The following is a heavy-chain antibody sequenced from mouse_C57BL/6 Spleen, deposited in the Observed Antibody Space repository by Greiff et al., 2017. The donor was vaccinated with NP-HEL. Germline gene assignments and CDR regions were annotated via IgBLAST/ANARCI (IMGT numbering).Heavy chain of an antibody. CDR2: IYPRSGNT. CDR3: ARVGFDYPFAY. D-gene: IGHD2-4*01. Sequence: VQLQESGAELARPGASVKLSCKASGYTFTSYGISWVKQRTGQGLEWIGEIYPRSGNTYYNEKFKGKATLTADKSSSTAYMELRSLTSEDSAVYVCARVGFDYPFAYWGQGTLVTVSA. V-gene: IGHV1-81*01. CDR1: GYTFTSYG. J-gene: IGHJ3*01.